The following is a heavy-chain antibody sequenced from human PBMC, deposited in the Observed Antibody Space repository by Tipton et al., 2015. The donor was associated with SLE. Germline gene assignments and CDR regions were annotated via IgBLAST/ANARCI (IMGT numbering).Heavy chain of an antibody. CDR3: ATIVSTIQSFDI. CDR2: IISDGSTT. V-gene: IGHV3-74*01. CDR1: GFTFSFFW. J-gene: IGHJ3*02. D-gene: IGHD5/OR15-5a*01. Sequence: SLRLSCAASGFTFSFFWMHWVRQAPGKGLVWVSRIISDGSTTDYADPVKGRFTISRDNAKNTVYLQMNSLRAEDTAVYYCATIVSTIQSFDIWGQGTMVTVSS.